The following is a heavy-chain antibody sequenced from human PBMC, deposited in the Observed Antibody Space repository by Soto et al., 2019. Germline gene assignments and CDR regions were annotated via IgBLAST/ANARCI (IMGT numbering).Heavy chain of an antibody. CDR1: GFTFSDYS. V-gene: IGHV3-23*01. CDR2: ISGSGGIT. D-gene: IGHD1-7*01. Sequence: EVQLLESGGGLVQPGGSLRLSCVVSGFTFSDYSMSWVRQAPGKGLEWVSGISGSGGITYYADSVKGRFTTSRDNSKNTRHLQVNSLRAEDTAIYYCAKDDAWRITGTAGDLDYWGQGTLVTVSS. J-gene: IGHJ4*02. CDR3: AKDDAWRITGTAGDLDY.